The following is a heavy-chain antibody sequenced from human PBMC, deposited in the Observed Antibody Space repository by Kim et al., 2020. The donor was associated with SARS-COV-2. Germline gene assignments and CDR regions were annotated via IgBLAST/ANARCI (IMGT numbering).Heavy chain of an antibody. CDR2: SK. D-gene: IGHD1-1*01. CDR3: AKGGRLIDY. J-gene: IGHJ4*02. Sequence: SKYYADTVKVRFTISRDNSKNTLYLQMNSLRAEDTAVYYCAKGGRLIDYWGQGTLVTVSS. V-gene: IGHV3-23*01.